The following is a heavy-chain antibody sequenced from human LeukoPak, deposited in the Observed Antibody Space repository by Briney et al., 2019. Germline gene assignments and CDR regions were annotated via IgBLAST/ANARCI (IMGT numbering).Heavy chain of an antibody. V-gene: IGHV3-7*01. J-gene: IGHJ6*02. Sequence: GGSLRLPCAASGFTFSSYWMSWVRQAPGKGLEWVANIKQDGSEKYYVDSVKGRFTISRDNAKNSLYLQMNSLRAEDTAVYYCAREDWRILSYYYGMDVWGQGTTVTVSS. CDR2: IKQDGSEK. CDR1: GFTFSSYW. CDR3: AREDWRILSYYYGMDV. D-gene: IGHD1-1*01.